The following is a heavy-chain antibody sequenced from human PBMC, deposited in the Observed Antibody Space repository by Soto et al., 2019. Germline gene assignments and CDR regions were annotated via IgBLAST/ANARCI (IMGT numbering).Heavy chain of an antibody. D-gene: IGHD4-17*01. V-gene: IGHV4-61*01. Sequence: QVQLQESGPGLVKPSETLSLTCTVSGGSVSSGSYYWSWIRQPPGKGLAWIGYIYYSGSTNYNPSLKSRVTISVDTSKNQFSLKLSSVTAADTAVYYCARGYYGDYVPDWFDPWGQGTLVTVSS. J-gene: IGHJ5*02. CDR1: GGSVSSGSYY. CDR2: IYYSGST. CDR3: ARGYYGDYVPDWFDP.